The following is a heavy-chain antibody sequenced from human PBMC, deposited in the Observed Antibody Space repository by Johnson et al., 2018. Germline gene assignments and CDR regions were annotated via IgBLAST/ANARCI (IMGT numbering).Heavy chain of an antibody. J-gene: IGHJ6*02. CDR2: IIPILGIA. Sequence: QVQLVQSGDEVKKPGSSVKVSCKASGGTFSSYTISWVRQAPGQGLEWMGRIIPILGIANYAQKFQGRVTMTRDTSTSTVYMELSSLRSEDTAVYYCARDLTVTLYYYYGMDVWGQGTTVTVSS. CDR3: ARDLTVTLYYYYGMDV. CDR1: GGTFSSYT. V-gene: IGHV1-69*04. D-gene: IGHD4-17*01.